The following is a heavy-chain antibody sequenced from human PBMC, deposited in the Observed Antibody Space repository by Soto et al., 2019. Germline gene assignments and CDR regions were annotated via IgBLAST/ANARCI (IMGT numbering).Heavy chain of an antibody. CDR3: ATMGTPATGLYFFDY. J-gene: IGHJ4*02. V-gene: IGHV4-30-4*01. D-gene: IGHD2-15*01. CDR1: GGSISSGNYY. CDR2: ISYGGST. Sequence: PAESLSLTCTVSGGSISSGNYYWSWIRQHPGKGLEWIGFISYGGSTYYSTSLKSRVTISVDTSKSQFSLNLSFVTAADTAVYYCATMGTPATGLYFFDYWGQGSLVTVSS.